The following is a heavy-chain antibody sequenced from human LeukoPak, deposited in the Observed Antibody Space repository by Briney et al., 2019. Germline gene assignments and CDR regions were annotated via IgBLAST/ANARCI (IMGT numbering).Heavy chain of an antibody. V-gene: IGHV3-30-3*01. CDR1: GFPFSSYV. J-gene: IGHJ3*02. CDR3: ASQDAFDI. CDR2: ISYDGNNK. Sequence: GGSLRLSCAASGFPFSSYVMHWVRQTPGKGLEWVAVISYDGNNKYYADSVKGRFTISRDNSKNTLYLQMNSLRAEDTAVYYCASQDAFDIWGQGTMVTVSS.